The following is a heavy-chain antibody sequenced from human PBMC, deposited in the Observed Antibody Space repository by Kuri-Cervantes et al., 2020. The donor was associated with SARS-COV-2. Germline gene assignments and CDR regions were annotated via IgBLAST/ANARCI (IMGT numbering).Heavy chain of an antibody. Sequence: SETLFLTCAVSGYSISSGGYSWSWIRQPPGKGLEWIGSIYQAGSTFYNPSLKSRVSISLDRSENQYSLNLSSVTAADTAVYYCVAAILGVDTGYFQHWGQGTLVTVSS. CDR3: VAAILGVDTGYFQH. V-gene: IGHV4-30-2*01. CDR1: GYSISSGGYS. D-gene: IGHD3-3*01. CDR2: IYQAGST. J-gene: IGHJ1*01.